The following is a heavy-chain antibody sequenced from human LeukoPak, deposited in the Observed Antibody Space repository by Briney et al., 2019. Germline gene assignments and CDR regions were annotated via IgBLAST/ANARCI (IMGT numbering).Heavy chain of an antibody. CDR2: IIPIFGTA. Sequence: GASVEVSCKASGGTFSSYAISWVRQAPGQGLEWMGGIIPIFGTANYAQKFQGRVTITTDESTSTAYMELSSLRSEDTAVYYCAMAIVRYDAFDIWGQGTMVTVSS. CDR3: AMAIVRYDAFDI. J-gene: IGHJ3*02. V-gene: IGHV1-69*05. CDR1: GGTFSSYA. D-gene: IGHD1-26*01.